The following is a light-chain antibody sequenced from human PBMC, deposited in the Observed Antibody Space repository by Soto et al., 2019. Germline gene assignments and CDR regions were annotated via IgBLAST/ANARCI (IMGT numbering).Light chain of an antibody. Sequence: DIQMTQSPSSLSASVGDSVTITCQASQDISNYLNWYQQKPGKAPQLLIYDASNLETGVPSRFSGSGSGTDFTFTISSLQPEDIATYYCQQYDKLPTFGQGTRLEIK. CDR3: QQYDKLPT. CDR2: DAS. V-gene: IGKV1-33*01. J-gene: IGKJ5*01. CDR1: QDISNY.